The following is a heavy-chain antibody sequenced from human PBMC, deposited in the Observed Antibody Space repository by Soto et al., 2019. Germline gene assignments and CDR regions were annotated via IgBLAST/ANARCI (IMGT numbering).Heavy chain of an antibody. V-gene: IGHV3-13*05. J-gene: IGHJ6*02. CDR3: ARAYLGRLPRRADYYYAMDV. CDR2: LGAADDP. Sequence: GWSLRLSCASSVFSFLDYDMHWVRQPTGKGLEWVSGLGAADDPYYVASVKGRFSVSRDNAQNSLYLQMNNLRVDDTAVYYCARAYLGRLPRRADYYYAMDVWGRGTTVTVSS. D-gene: IGHD1-26*01. CDR1: VFSFLDYD.